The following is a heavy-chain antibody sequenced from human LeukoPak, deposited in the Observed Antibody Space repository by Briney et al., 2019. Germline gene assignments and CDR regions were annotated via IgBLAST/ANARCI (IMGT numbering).Heavy chain of an antibody. Sequence: SQTLSLTCTVSGGSISSGTYYWSWIRQPAGKGLEWIGHIYTSRSTNYNPSLKSRVTMSVDTSKNQFSLKLTSVTAADTAVYYCARGLRGHWRWPLDYWGQGTLVTVSS. D-gene: IGHD4-23*01. CDR3: ARGLRGHWRWPLDY. V-gene: IGHV4-61*09. J-gene: IGHJ4*02. CDR1: GGSISSGTYY. CDR2: IYTSRST.